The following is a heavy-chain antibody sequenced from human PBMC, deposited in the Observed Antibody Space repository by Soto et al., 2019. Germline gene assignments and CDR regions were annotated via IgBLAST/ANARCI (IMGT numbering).Heavy chain of an antibody. CDR2: IYYSGSN. V-gene: IGHV4-31*11. J-gene: IGHJ5*02. CDR3: ARGVVVAAKGDWFDP. CDR1: GGSISSGGYY. D-gene: IGHD2-15*01. Sequence: QVQLQESGPGLVKPSQTLSLTCAVSGGSISSGGYYWSWIRQHPGQGLEWIGYIYYSGSNYYNPSLRSRVTRSVDTSMNQCSLKLNSVTAADTAVYYCARGVVVAAKGDWFDPWGQGTLVTGSS.